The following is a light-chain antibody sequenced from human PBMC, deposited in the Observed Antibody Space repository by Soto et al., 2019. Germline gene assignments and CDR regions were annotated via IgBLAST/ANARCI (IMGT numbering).Light chain of an antibody. Sequence: DIQMTQSPSSLSASLGDRVTITCRASQGIGVYLAWFQQKPGKVPKLLIYAASALQSGVPSRFSGSGSGTDFTLTISSLQPEDIATYYCQKYSSAPLTFGGGTKVDIK. V-gene: IGKV1-27*01. J-gene: IGKJ4*01. CDR2: AAS. CDR1: QGIGVY. CDR3: QKYSSAPLT.